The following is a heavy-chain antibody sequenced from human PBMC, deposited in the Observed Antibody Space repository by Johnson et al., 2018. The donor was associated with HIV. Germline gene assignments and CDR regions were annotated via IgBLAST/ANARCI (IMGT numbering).Heavy chain of an antibody. D-gene: IGHD2-8*01. CDR2: IRYDGSNR. V-gene: IGHV3-30*02. J-gene: IGHJ3*02. CDR3: ARSVNAGRPFDI. CDR1: GFTFSSYG. Sequence: QVQLVESGGGVVQPGGSLRLSCAASGFTFSSYGMHWVRQAPGKGLEWVAFIRYDGSNRYYADSVKGRFTISRDNSKNTLYLQMNSLRAEDTAVYYCARSVNAGRPFDIWGQGTLVTVSS.